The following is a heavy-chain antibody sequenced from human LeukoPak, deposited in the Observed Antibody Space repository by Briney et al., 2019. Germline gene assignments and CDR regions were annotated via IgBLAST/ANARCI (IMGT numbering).Heavy chain of an antibody. D-gene: IGHD1-1*01. V-gene: IGHV1-18*04. J-gene: IGHJ6*04. Sequence: GASVKVSCKPSGYTSTSYGISWVRQAPGQGLECMRWISAYNRNTNYAQKLQGRVTMTTATSASTAYMELRSLRSDDTAVYYCARDKLERRPYYYGMDVWDKGTTVTVSS. CDR3: ARDKLERRPYYYGMDV. CDR2: ISAYNRNT. CDR1: GYTSTSYG.